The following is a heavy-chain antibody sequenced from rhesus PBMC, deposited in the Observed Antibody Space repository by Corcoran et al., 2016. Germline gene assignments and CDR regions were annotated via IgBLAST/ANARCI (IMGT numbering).Heavy chain of an antibody. J-gene: IGHJ1*01. CDR2: INSSGGKT. V-gene: IGHV4S12*01. D-gene: IGHD3-9*01. CDR1: GGSISGGDSY. Sequence: QVKLQESGPGLVKPLETLSLTCAVSGGSISGGDSYWIWIRPPPGKGLGWIGGINSSGGKTQYKPTIKRRVTSSKDTSKTQCSLNLSSVTAADTAVYYCARDLTGFQFWGQGALVTVSS. CDR3: ARDLTGFQF.